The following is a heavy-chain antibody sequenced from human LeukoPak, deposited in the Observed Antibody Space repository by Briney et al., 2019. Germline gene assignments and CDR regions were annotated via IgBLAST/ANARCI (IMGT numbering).Heavy chain of an antibody. CDR2: IYTSGST. V-gene: IGHV4-4*09. Sequence: SETLSLKGTVSGGSISSYYWRWIRQPPGKGLEWIGYIYTSGSTNYNPSLKSRVNISVDTSKNPFSLKLSSVTAADTAVYYCASIPLYYYDSSGPPGPYFDYWGQGTLVTVSS. J-gene: IGHJ4*02. CDR3: ASIPLYYYDSSGPPGPYFDY. D-gene: IGHD3-22*01. CDR1: GGSISSYY.